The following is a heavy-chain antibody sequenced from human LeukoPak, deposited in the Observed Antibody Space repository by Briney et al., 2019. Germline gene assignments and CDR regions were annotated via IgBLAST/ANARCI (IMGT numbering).Heavy chain of an antibody. D-gene: IGHD3-10*01. CDR3: TRHDDSSGSGSYMVG. CDR2: IRSKAKSYVT. Sequence: GGSLRLSCAASGFTFSGSAVHWVRQASGKGLEWVGRIRSKAKSYVTAYAASVKGRFTISRDDSKNTAFLQMNSLKPEDTALYYCTRHDDSSGSGSYMVGWGQGTLVTVSS. J-gene: IGHJ4*02. V-gene: IGHV3-73*01. CDR1: GFTFSGSA.